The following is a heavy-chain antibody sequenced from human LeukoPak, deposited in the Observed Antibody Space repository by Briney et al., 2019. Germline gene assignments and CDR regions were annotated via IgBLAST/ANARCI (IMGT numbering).Heavy chain of an antibody. J-gene: IGHJ4*02. CDR2: IYPADSNA. CDR1: GYPFHNYW. D-gene: IGHD2-8*01. Sequence: GESLKIFCRGSGYPFHNYWLSWVRQMPGRGLEWMGIIYPADSNARYDPSFEGQVTMSGDRSISTAYLQWSSVEASDTATYYCATQYAQFYDFWGQGTLVTVSS. CDR3: ATQYAQFYDF. V-gene: IGHV5-51*01.